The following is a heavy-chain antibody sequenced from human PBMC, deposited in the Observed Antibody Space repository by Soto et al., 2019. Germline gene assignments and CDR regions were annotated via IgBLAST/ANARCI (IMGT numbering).Heavy chain of an antibody. CDR2: ISYDGSNK. Sequence: QVQLVESGGGVVQPGRSLRLSCAASGFTFSSYGMHWVRQAPGKGLEWVAVISYDGSNKYYADSVKGRFTISRDNSKNTVYLQMNSLRAEDTAVYYCANLDYGDSYYYYGMDVWGQGTTVTVSS. V-gene: IGHV3-30*18. CDR3: ANLDYGDSYYYYGMDV. J-gene: IGHJ6*02. CDR1: GFTFSSYG. D-gene: IGHD4-17*01.